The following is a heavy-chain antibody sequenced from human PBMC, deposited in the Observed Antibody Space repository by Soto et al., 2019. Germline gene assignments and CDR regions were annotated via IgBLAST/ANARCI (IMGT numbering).Heavy chain of an antibody. CDR2: ITGSGDRT. CDR3: AKGFSSDSTRWFDP. Sequence: PGGSLRLSCVASGFIVSNYAMTWVRQAPGKGLEWVSSITGSGDRTHYAASVKGPFTISRDNSKNTLYLQMNTLRAEDTAVYYCAKGFSSDSTRWFDPWGQGTLVTVSS. V-gene: IGHV3-23*01. CDR1: GFIVSNYA. D-gene: IGHD3-22*01. J-gene: IGHJ5*02.